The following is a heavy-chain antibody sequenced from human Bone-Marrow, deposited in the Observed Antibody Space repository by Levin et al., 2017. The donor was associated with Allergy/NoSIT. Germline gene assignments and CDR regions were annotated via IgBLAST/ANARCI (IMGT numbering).Heavy chain of an antibody. CDR1: GFTFSSYS. Sequence: GGSLRLSCAASGFTFSSYSMNWVRQAPGKGLEWVSSISSSSSYIYYADSVKGRFTISRDNAKNSLYLQMNSLRAEDTAVYYCARGGVGPGSFDYWGQGTLVTVSS. CDR2: ISSSSSYI. V-gene: IGHV3-21*01. CDR3: ARGGVGPGSFDY. D-gene: IGHD3-10*01. J-gene: IGHJ4*02.